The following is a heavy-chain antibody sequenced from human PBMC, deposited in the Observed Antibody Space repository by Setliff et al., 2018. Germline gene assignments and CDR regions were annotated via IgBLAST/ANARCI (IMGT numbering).Heavy chain of an antibody. D-gene: IGHD2-21*01. CDR1: GGSLSDYY. J-gene: IGHJ6*02. CDR3: ATRTFAVIPHSGLGLDYFYGMDV. V-gene: IGHV4-34*01. Sequence: SETLSLTCTVYGGSLSDYYWSWIRQPPGKGLEWIEEINHRGSTNYNPSLRSRVSMSLDTSKRQVSLNLNSVTAADTGVYYCATRTFAVIPHSGLGLDYFYGMDVWGRGTTVTVSS. CDR2: INHRGST.